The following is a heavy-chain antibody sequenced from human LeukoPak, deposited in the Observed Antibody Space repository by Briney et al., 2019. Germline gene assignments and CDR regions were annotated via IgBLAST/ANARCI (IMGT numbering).Heavy chain of an antibody. J-gene: IGHJ4*02. D-gene: IGHD1-1*01. Sequence: GGSLRLSCAASGFTFDDYGMSWVRQAPGKGLEWVPGINWNGGSRGYADSVKGRFTISRDNAKNSLYLQMNSLRAEDTALYYCARRGSSNDFDYWGQGTLVTVSS. CDR3: ARRGSSNDFDY. V-gene: IGHV3-20*04. CDR1: GFTFDDYG. CDR2: INWNGGSR.